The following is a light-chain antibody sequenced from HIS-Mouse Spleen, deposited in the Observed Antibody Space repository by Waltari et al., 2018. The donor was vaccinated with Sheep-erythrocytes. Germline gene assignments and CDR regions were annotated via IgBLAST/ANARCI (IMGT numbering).Light chain of an antibody. CDR1: HRDVGGYNY. Sequence: QSALTQPRSESGSPGQSVTISCTATHRDVGGYNYVSWYQQHPGKAPKLMIYDVSKRPSGVPDRFSGSKSGNTASLTISGLQAEDEADYYCCSYAGSYNHVFATGTKVTVL. CDR3: CSYAGSYNHV. V-gene: IGLV2-11*01. CDR2: DVS. J-gene: IGLJ1*01.